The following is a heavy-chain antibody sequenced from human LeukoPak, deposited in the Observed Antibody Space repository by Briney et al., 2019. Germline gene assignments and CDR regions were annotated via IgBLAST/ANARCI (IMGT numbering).Heavy chain of an antibody. V-gene: IGHV3-30-3*01. CDR3: ARDGREYSHGASIDY. CDR2: ISYDGSNK. CDR1: GFTFSSYA. D-gene: IGHD5-18*01. Sequence: GGSLRLSCAASGFTFSSYAMHWVRQAPGKGLEWVAVISYDGSNKYYADSVKGRFTISRDDSKNTLYLQMNSLRAEDTAVYYCARDGREYSHGASIDYWGQGTLVTVSS. J-gene: IGHJ4*02.